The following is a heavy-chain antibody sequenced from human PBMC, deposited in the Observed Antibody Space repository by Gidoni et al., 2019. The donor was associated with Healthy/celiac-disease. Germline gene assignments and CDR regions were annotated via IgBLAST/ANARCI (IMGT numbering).Heavy chain of an antibody. D-gene: IGHD3-22*01. CDR2: ISGSGGST. CDR1: GFTFRSYA. Sequence: EVQLLESGGGLVQPGGSLRLSCAASGFTFRSYAMSWVRQAPGKGLEWVSAISGSGGSTYYADSVKGRFTISRDNSKNTLYLQMNSLRAEDTAVYYCAKAYYYDSSGYPFDYWGQGTLVTVSS. CDR3: AKAYYYDSSGYPFDY. V-gene: IGHV3-23*01. J-gene: IGHJ4*02.